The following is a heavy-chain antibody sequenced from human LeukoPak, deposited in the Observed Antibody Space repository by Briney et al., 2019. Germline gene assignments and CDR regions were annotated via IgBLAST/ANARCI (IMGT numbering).Heavy chain of an antibody. CDR3: VRLASGLIDY. D-gene: IGHD6-19*01. J-gene: IGHJ4*02. CDR2: IHYSGST. CDR1: GGSIDNSHYY. V-gene: IGHV4-39*01. Sequence: PSETLFLTCTVSGGSIDNSHYYWGWIRQPPGEGLEWIASIHYSGSTHYNPSLKSRVTISVDTSKNQFSLKLSSVTAADTAAYYCVRLASGLIDYWGQGTLVTVSS.